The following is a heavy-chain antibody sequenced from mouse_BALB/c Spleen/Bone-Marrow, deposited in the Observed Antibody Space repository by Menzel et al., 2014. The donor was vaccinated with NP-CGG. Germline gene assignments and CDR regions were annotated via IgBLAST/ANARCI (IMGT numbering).Heavy chain of an antibody. J-gene: IGHJ4*01. Sequence: EVKLQESGGGLVKPGGSLKLSCAASGFTFSSYAMSWVRQSPEKRREWVAEISRGGSYTYYPDTVTGRFTISRDNAKNTLYLEMSSLRSEDTAMYYCARDYYGSSYAMDYWGQGTSVTVSS. CDR2: ISRGGSYT. CDR1: GFTFSSYA. D-gene: IGHD1-1*01. CDR3: ARDYYGSSYAMDY. V-gene: IGHV5-9-4*01.